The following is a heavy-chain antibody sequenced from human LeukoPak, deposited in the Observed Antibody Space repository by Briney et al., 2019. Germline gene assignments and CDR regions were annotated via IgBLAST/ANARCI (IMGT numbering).Heavy chain of an antibody. D-gene: IGHD3-22*01. CDR3: ARQPYYYDSSFDY. CDR1: GYTFTSYG. Sequence: SCKAPGYTFTSYGISWVRQAPGKGLEWVAFIRYDGSNKYYADSVKGRFTISRDNSKNTLYLQMNSLGAEDTAVYYCARQPYYYDSSFDYWGQGTLVTVSS. CDR2: IRYDGSNK. V-gene: IGHV3-30*02. J-gene: IGHJ4*02.